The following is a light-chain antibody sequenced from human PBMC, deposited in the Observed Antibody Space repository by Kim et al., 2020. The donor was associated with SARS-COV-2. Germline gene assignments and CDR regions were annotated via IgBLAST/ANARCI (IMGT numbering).Light chain of an antibody. CDR1: QGISNY. J-gene: IGKJ5*01. CDR2: AAS. V-gene: IGKV1-27*01. Sequence: ASVRDRVTITCRASQGISNYLAWYQQKPGKVPKLLIYAASTLQSGVPSRFSGSGSETDFTHTISSLQPEDVATYYCQTYDSAPIPFGQGTRLEIK. CDR3: QTYDSAPIP.